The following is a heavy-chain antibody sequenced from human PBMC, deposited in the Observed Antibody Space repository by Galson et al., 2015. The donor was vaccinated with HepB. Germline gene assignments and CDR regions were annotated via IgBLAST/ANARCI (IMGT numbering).Heavy chain of an antibody. CDR1: GGSFSGYY. Sequence: ETLSLTCAVYGGSFSGYYWSWIRQPPGKGLEWIGEINHSGSTNYNPSLKSRVTISVDTSKNQFSLKLSSVTAADTAVYYCARGRYCSSTSCSQKYYYYYGMDVWGQGTLVTVSS. CDR2: INHSGST. J-gene: IGHJ6*02. V-gene: IGHV4-34*01. CDR3: ARGRYCSSTSCSQKYYYYYGMDV. D-gene: IGHD2-2*01.